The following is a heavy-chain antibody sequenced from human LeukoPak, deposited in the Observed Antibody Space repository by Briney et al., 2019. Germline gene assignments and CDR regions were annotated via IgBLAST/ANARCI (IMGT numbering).Heavy chain of an antibody. Sequence: GGSLKLSCAASGFIFTGSTVHWVRQASGKGLEWLGRSRRKVNNYATDYAASVKGRFTISGDESKNTAFLQMNSLRTEDTALYYCTFYGSNNDYWGQGTLVTVSS. D-gene: IGHD3-10*01. CDR3: TFYGSNNDY. CDR2: SRRKVNNYAT. V-gene: IGHV3-73*01. CDR1: GFIFTGST. J-gene: IGHJ4*02.